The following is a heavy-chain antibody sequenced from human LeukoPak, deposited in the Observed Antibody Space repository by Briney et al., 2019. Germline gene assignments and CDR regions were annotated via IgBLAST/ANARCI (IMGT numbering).Heavy chain of an antibody. CDR1: GFTFSTYA. J-gene: IGHJ2*01. Sequence: GGSLRLSCAASGFTFSTYAMSWVRQAPGKGLEWVSAISGGSVTTYYADSVKGRFTISRDNSKNTLYLQMNSLRAEDTAVYYCARRLDSVGGRYFDLWGRGTLVTVSS. CDR2: ISGGSVTT. CDR3: ARRLDSVGGRYFDL. V-gene: IGHV3-23*01. D-gene: IGHD1-26*01.